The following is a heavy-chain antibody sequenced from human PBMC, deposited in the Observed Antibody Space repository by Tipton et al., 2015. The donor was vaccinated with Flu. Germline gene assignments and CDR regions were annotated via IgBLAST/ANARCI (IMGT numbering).Heavy chain of an antibody. CDR3: VRKGFGDY. D-gene: IGHD3-10*01. J-gene: IGHJ4*02. Sequence: SLRLSCAASGFTFSNAWMNWVRQAPGMGLEWVAVISSDGSHEYYADSVKGRFTISRDNSRNTLYLEMHSLRAEDTAVYYCVRKGFGDYWGQGILVTVSS. CDR2: ISSDGSHE. CDR1: GFTFSNAW. V-gene: IGHV3-30*03.